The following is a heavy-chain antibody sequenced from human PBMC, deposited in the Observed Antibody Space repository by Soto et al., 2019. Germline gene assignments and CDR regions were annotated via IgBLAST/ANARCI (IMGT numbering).Heavy chain of an antibody. D-gene: IGHD3-10*01. CDR1: GFTFSSYA. Sequence: EVQLLESGGGLVQPGGSLRLSCAASGFTFSSYAMSWVRQAPGKGLEWVSAISGSGGSTYYADSVKGRFTISRHNSKNTLYLQMNSLRAEDTAVYYCATGRGVNFYYGMDVWGQGTTVTVSS. CDR2: ISGSGGST. V-gene: IGHV3-23*01. J-gene: IGHJ6*02. CDR3: ATGRGVNFYYGMDV.